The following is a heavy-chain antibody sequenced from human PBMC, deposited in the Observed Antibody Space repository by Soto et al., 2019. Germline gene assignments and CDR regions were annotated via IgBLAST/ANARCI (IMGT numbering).Heavy chain of an antibody. J-gene: IGHJ6*02. CDR2: ITGSGSYT. V-gene: IGHV3-11*05. CDR1: GRTFSDYY. CDR3: ARELNGIDV. D-gene: IGHD2-8*01. Sequence: GGSLRLSCAASGRTFSDYYMSWIRQAPGKGLEWVSYITGSGSYTKYADSVQGRFTISRGNAKNSLYLQMNSLRAEDTAVYYCARELNGIDVWGQGTTVTVS.